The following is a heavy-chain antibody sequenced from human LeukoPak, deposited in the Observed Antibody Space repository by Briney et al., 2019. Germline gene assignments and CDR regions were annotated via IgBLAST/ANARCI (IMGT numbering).Heavy chain of an antibody. V-gene: IGHV3-7*04. CDR2: IKQDGSEK. J-gene: IGHJ4*02. CDR3: ARAITMIVVVSEEDCFDY. CDR1: GFTFSSYW. Sequence: GGSLRLSCAASGFTFSSYWMSWVRQAPGKGLEWVANIKQDGSEKYYVDSVKGRFTISRDNAKNSLYLQMNSLRAEDTAVYYCARAITMIVVVSEEDCFDYWGQGTLVTVSS. D-gene: IGHD3-22*01.